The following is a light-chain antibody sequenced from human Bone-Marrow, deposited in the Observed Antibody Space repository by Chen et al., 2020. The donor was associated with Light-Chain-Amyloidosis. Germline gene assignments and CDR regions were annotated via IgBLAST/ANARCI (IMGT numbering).Light chain of an antibody. CDR3: SSYTITNTLV. J-gene: IGLJ1*01. Sequence: QSALTQPASGSGSPGQSITISCTGTSRDVGGDNHVSWYQQHPDNAPKLMIYEVTNRPSWVPDRFSGSKSDNTASLTISGLQTEDEADYFCSSYTITNTLVFGSGTRVTVL. CDR2: EVT. CDR1: SRDVGGDNH. V-gene: IGLV2-14*01.